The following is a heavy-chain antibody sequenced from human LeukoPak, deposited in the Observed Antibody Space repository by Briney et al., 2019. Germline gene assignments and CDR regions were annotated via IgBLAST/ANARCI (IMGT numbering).Heavy chain of an antibody. J-gene: IGHJ5*02. CDR2: IRFDESDK. CDR1: GFTFSNYA. V-gene: IGHV3-30*02. D-gene: IGHD1-26*01. Sequence: GGSLRLSCAASGFTFSNYAMHWVRQAPGKGLESVAFIRFDESDKYYADSVKGRFTIFRDNSKNTLYLQMNSLRPEDTAVYYCAKDGPRIVGATRPAGFDPWGQGTLVTVSS. CDR3: AKDGPRIVGATRPAGFDP.